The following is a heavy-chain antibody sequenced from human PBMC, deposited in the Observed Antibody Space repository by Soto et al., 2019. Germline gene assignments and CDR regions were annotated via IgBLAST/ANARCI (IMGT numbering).Heavy chain of an antibody. J-gene: IGHJ6*02. D-gene: IGHD3-10*01. CDR2: LNGAGGST. V-gene: IGHV3-23*01. Sequence: PGGSLRLSSLASGFTFSDYAMTWVRHVPGRGLEWVSSLNGAGGSTYYADSVRGRFTISRDNSQNTLFLQMNRLTVDDTAIYYCAAPRDEYGSGISWFTYGMDVWGQGTTVTVSS. CDR3: AAPRDEYGSGISWFTYGMDV. CDR1: GFTFSDYA.